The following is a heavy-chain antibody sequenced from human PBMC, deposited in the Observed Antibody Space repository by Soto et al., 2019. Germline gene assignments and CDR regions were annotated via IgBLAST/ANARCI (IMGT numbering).Heavy chain of an antibody. CDR1: GFTFSTYP. CDR3: AKEQTHSQADTSSIFDY. V-gene: IGHV3-23*01. J-gene: IGHJ4*02. CDR2: ISGSGGST. D-gene: IGHD2-2*01. Sequence: RRLSCAASGFTFSTYPMTWVRQAPGKGLEWVSSISGSGGSTYYADSVKGRFTISRDNSKNTLYLQMNSLRADDTAVYYCAKEQTHSQADTSSIFDYWGQGTLVTVSS.